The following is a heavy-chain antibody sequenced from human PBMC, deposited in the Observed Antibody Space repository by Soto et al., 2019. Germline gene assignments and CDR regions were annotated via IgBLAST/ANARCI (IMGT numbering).Heavy chain of an antibody. D-gene: IGHD2-2*01. J-gene: IGHJ4*02. Sequence: PSETLSLTCAVYGGSFSGYYWSWIRQPPGKGLEWIGEINHSGSTNYNPSLKSRVTISVDTSKNQFSLKLRSVTAADTAVYYCARGGFSKILDYWGQGTLVTVPQ. CDR1: GGSFSGYY. CDR2: INHSGST. CDR3: ARGGFSKILDY. V-gene: IGHV4-34*01.